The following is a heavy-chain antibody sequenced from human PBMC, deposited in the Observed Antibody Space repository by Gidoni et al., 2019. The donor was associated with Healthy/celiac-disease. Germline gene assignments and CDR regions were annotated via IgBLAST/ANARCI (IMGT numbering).Heavy chain of an antibody. V-gene: IGHV3-11*01. D-gene: IGHD4-17*01. CDR2: ISSSGSTI. CDR1: GFPCSDYY. J-gene: IGHJ3*02. CDR3: ARDYGDWAGAFDI. Sequence: QVQLVESGGGLGKPGGSLRLSCAASGFPCSDYYMRWIRQAPGKGLEWVAYISSSGSTIYYADSVKGRFAISRDNAKNSLYLQMNSLRAEDTAVYYCARDYGDWAGAFDIWGQGTMVTVSS.